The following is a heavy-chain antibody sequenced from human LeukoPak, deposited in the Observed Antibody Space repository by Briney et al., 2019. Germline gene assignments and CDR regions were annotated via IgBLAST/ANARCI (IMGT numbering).Heavy chain of an antibody. V-gene: IGHV3-53*01. Sequence: GGSLRLSCAASGFTVSSNYMSWVRQAPGKGLEWVSIIYSGGNTYYTDSVKGRFTISRDNSKNTLYLQMNSLRAEDSAVYYCAKGRIQLWLLYFDYWGQGTLVTVSS. CDR3: AKGRIQLWLLYFDY. J-gene: IGHJ4*02. D-gene: IGHD5-18*01. CDR2: IYSGGNT. CDR1: GFTVSSNY.